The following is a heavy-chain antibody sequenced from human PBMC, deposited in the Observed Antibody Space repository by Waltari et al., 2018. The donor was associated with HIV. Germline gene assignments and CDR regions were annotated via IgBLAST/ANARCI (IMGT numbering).Heavy chain of an antibody. CDR1: GGSFSGYY. V-gene: IGHV4-34*01. J-gene: IGHJ3*02. Sequence: QVQLQQWGAGLLKPSETLSLTCAVYGGSFSGYYWSWTRQPPGKGLEWIGEINHSGSTNYNPSLKSRVTISVDTSKNQFSLKLSSVTAADTAVYYCARSGGSIRRGAFDIWGQGTMVTVSS. CDR3: ARSGGSIRRGAFDI. D-gene: IGHD6-19*01. CDR2: INHSGST.